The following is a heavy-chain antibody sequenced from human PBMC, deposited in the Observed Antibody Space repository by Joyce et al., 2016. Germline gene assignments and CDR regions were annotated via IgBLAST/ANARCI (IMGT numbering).Heavy chain of an antibody. J-gene: IGHJ3*02. D-gene: IGHD6-19*01. Sequence: EVQLVESGGDLVHPGGTLRLSCAASGFTFSSYSMNWVRQAPGEGMEWVSYMSTAGGAIYYADSVMGRFTISRDNAKNSLYLQMNSLRAEDTAVYYCARDPGYTTGWYALDIWGHGTMVTVSS. CDR2: MSTAGGAI. V-gene: IGHV3-48*01. CDR1: GFTFSSYS. CDR3: ARDPGYTTGWYALDI.